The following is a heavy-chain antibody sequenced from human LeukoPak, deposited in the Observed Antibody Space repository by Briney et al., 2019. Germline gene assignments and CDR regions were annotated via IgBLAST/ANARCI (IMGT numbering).Heavy chain of an antibody. CDR2: INSDGSST. J-gene: IGHJ4*02. Sequence: GGSLRLSCAASGFTFSSYWMDWVRQAPGKGLVWVSRINSDGSSTSYADSVRGRFTISRDNAKNTLYLQMNSLRAEDTAVYYCARVLDGVGATRSFDYWGQGTLVTVSS. CDR3: ARVLDGVGATRSFDY. CDR1: GFTFSSYW. V-gene: IGHV3-74*01. D-gene: IGHD1-26*01.